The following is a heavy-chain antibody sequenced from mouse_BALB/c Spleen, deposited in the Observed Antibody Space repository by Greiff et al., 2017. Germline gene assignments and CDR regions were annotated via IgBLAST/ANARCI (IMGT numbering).Heavy chain of an antibody. V-gene: IGHV2-9*02. CDR3: ARGGFITTVYYAMDY. J-gene: IGHJ4*01. CDR1: GFSLTSYG. CDR2: IWAGGST. D-gene: IGHD1-2*01. Sequence: VQLVESGPGLVAPSQSLSITCTVSGFSLTSYGVHWVRQPPGKGLEWLGVIWAGGSTNYNSALMSRLSISKDNSKSQVFLKMNSLQTDDTAMYYCARGGFITTVYYAMDYWGQGTSVTVSS.